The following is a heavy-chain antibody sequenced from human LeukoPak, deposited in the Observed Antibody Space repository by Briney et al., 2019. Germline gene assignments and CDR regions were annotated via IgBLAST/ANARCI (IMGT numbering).Heavy chain of an antibody. J-gene: IGHJ6*03. Sequence: ASLRASCKASGYTFTSYYMYWVRQAPGQGLEWMGIINPSGGSTNYAQKFQGRVTVTRDTSTSTVYMELSSLRSEDTAVYYCAKGPRITLVRGGQWYYYMDVWGKGTTVTISS. D-gene: IGHD3-10*01. V-gene: IGHV1-46*01. CDR2: INPSGGST. CDR1: GYTFTSYY. CDR3: AKGPRITLVRGGQWYYYMDV.